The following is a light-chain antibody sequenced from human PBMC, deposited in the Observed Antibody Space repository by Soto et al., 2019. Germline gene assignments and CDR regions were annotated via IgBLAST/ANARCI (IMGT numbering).Light chain of an antibody. CDR1: SSDIGAYNY. Sequence: QSALTQPPSAPGSPGQSVTISCTGTSSDIGAYNYVSWYQQYPGKAPKLMIYEVSKRPSGVPDRFSGSKSGNTASLTVFGLQAEDEADYYCTSHAGSINLVFGGGTKLTVL. CDR2: EVS. CDR3: TSHAGSINLV. V-gene: IGLV2-8*01. J-gene: IGLJ2*01.